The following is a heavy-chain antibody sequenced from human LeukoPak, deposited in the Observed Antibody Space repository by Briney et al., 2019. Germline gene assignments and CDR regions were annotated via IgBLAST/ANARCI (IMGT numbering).Heavy chain of an antibody. CDR2: IYYSGST. V-gene: IGHV4-59*01. D-gene: IGHD3-10*01. J-gene: IGHJ4*02. Sequence: SETLSLTCTVSGDSISSSYWSWVRQPPGKGLEWIGDIYYSGSTNYNPSLKSRVTISVDTSKNQFSLKLSSVTAADTAVYYCARAIYGSGSYLDYWGQGTLVTVSS. CDR1: GDSISSSY. CDR3: ARAIYGSGSYLDY.